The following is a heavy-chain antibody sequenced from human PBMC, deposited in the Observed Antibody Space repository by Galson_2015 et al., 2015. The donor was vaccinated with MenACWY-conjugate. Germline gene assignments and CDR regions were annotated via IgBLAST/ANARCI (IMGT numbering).Heavy chain of an antibody. Sequence: SLRLSCAASGFTFSDYWMSWVRQAPGKGLEWVANIKFDGSAIYYVDSVKGRFTISRDNANNSLYLEMNSLRAEDTAVYYCARDPSLDVWGQGTTVTVSS. CDR1: GFTFSDYW. J-gene: IGHJ6*02. CDR3: ARDPSLDV. V-gene: IGHV3-7*01. CDR2: IKFDGSAI.